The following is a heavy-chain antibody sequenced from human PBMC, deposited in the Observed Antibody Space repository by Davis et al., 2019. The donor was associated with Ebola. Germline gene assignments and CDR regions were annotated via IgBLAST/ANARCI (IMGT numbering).Heavy chain of an antibody. CDR1: GFTFGDYA. Sequence: GGSLRLSCTASGFTFGDYAMSWFRQAPGKGLEWAGFIRSKAYGGTTQYAASVKGRFTIPRDDSKSIAYLQMNSLKTEDTAVYYCTRATSIAVALEGDFDYWGQGTLVTVSS. D-gene: IGHD6-19*01. V-gene: IGHV3-49*03. J-gene: IGHJ4*02. CDR2: IRSKAYGGTT. CDR3: TRATSIAVALEGDFDY.